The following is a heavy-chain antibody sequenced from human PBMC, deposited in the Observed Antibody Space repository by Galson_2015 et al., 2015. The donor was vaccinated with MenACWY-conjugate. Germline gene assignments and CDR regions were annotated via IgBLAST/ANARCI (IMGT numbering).Heavy chain of an antibody. Sequence: CAISGDSVSSNSAAWNWIRQSPSRGLEWLGRTYYRSKWYNDYAVSVKSRITINPDTSKNQFSLQLNSVTPEDTAVYYCAREPIENWNYGLYYYYYMDVWGKGTTVTVSS. V-gene: IGHV6-1*01. D-gene: IGHD1-7*01. CDR1: GDSVSSNSAA. J-gene: IGHJ6*03. CDR2: TYYRSKWYN. CDR3: AREPIENWNYGLYYYYYMDV.